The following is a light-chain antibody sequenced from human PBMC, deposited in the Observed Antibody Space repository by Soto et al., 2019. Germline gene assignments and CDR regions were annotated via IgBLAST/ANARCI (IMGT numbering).Light chain of an antibody. CDR2: DAS. V-gene: IGKV3-15*01. CDR1: QSVLRN. Sequence: EIAMTQSPATLSVSPGERATLSCRTSQSVLRNLAWYQQKPGQAPRLLIYDASTRATGIPARFSGSGSGTEFTLTISSLQSEDFAVYYCQQYNNWPPWTFGQGTKVEI. J-gene: IGKJ1*01. CDR3: QQYNNWPPWT.